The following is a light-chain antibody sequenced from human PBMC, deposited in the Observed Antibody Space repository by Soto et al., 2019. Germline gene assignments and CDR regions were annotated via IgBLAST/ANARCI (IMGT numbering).Light chain of an antibody. CDR1: QDVTTN. Sequence: TQFPGILSASPGEGVTLSCRAAQDVTTNFAWYQQTPGQAPRLLIYAASSRATGIPDRFSGSGSGTDFTLTISRLEPEDFAVYYCQQYGNSPQTFGQGTKVDIK. CDR2: AAS. CDR3: QQYGNSPQT. J-gene: IGKJ1*01. V-gene: IGKV3-20*01.